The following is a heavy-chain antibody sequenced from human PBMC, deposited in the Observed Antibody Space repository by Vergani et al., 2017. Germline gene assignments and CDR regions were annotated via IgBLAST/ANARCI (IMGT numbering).Heavy chain of an antibody. CDR3: ARDYHYYDSSGYYWGYFDY. CDR2: ISPDGSAT. CDR1: GFSLSRFW. D-gene: IGHD3-22*01. Sequence: EVQLVESGGGLVQPGGSLRLSCAASGFSLSRFWMSWVRQAPEQGLEWVAHISPDGSATSYVDSVKGRFTISRDNTKNTLYLQMNSLRAEDTAVYYCARDYHYYDSSGYYWGYFDYWGQGTLVTVSS. J-gene: IGHJ4*02. V-gene: IGHV3-7*01.